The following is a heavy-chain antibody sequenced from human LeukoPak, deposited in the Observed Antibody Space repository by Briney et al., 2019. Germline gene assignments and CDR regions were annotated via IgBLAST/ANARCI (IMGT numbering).Heavy chain of an antibody. CDR2: ISWDGGST. CDR1: GFTFDDYT. Sequence: GGSLRLSCAASGFTFDDYTMHWVRQAPGKGLEWVSLISWDGGSTYYADSVKGRFTISRDNSKNSLYLQMNSLRTEDTALYYCAKAGLVVPAATSGGGGGDPDAFDIWGQGTMVTVSS. V-gene: IGHV3-43*01. D-gene: IGHD2-2*01. J-gene: IGHJ3*02. CDR3: AKAGLVVPAATSGGGGGDPDAFDI.